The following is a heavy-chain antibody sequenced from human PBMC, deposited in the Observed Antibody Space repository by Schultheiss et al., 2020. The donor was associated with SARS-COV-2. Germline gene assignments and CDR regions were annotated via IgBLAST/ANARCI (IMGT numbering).Heavy chain of an antibody. CDR1: GFSLTTGVG. CDR3: AHRRRQQQARITVTFDP. V-gene: IGHV2-5*01. CDR2: IDWNDDK. D-gene: IGHD6-13*01. Sequence: SGPTLVKPTQTLTLTCSFSGFSLTTGVGVGWLRQPPGKALEWLALIDWNDDKRYSPSLKSRLTITKDTSKNQVVLTMTNMDPVDTATYYCAHRRRQQQARITVTFDPWGQGTLVTVSS. J-gene: IGHJ5*02.